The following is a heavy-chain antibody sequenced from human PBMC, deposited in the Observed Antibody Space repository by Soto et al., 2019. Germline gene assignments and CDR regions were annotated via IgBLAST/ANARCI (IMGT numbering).Heavy chain of an antibody. J-gene: IGHJ4*02. CDR2: MSPHNGNT. D-gene: IGHD6-25*01. V-gene: IGHV1-8*01. CDR1: GYTFTTYD. Sequence: ASLQVPCKASGYTFTTYDIHWVRQATGQGLEWMGWMSPHNGNTGFAQKFRGRVTIDRNTSISTAYMELSGLGSEDTAVYYCARRKERSGPHYFDYWGQGTLVTVSS. CDR3: ARRKERSGPHYFDY.